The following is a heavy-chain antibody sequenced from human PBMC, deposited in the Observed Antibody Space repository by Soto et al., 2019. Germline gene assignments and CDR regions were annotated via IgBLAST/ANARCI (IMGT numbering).Heavy chain of an antibody. J-gene: IGHJ6*02. CDR1: GGSVSSGSYY. V-gene: IGHV4-61*01. Sequence: SETLSLTCTVSGGSVSSGSYYWSWIRQPPGKGLEWIGYIYYSGSTNYNPSLKSRATISVDTSKNQFSLKLSSVTAADTAVYYCARGLRGVVVVTAIPSYYGMDVWGQGTTVTVSS. CDR2: IYYSGST. CDR3: ARGLRGVVVVTAIPSYYGMDV. D-gene: IGHD2-21*02.